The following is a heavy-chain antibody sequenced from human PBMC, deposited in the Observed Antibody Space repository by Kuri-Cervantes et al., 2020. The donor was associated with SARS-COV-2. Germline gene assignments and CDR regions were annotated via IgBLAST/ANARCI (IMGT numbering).Heavy chain of an antibody. D-gene: IGHD4-17*01. J-gene: IGHJ4*02. V-gene: IGHV1-18*04. CDR1: GYTFTSYY. CDR2: ISAYGGDT. CDR3: ARDMTTVTQGGY. Sequence: ASVKVSCKASGYTFTSYYMHWVRQAPGQGLEWMGWISAYGGDTKYAQRPQGRLTMTTDTSTSTAYMELTSLRSDDTAVYYCARDMTTVTQGGYWGQGTLVTVSS.